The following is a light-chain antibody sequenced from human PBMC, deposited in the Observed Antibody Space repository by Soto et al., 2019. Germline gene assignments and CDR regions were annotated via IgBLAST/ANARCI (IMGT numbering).Light chain of an antibody. CDR1: QDVNNW. CDR2: EAS. Sequence: DRQMTQSPSTLSASVGDRVTITCRASQDVNNWLAWYQQKPGKAPKLLIYEASSLVTGVPSRFSGSGSGTEFILTISSLQPDDFTNYYCQQYDSRLSFGQGTKVEVQ. CDR3: QQYDSRLS. J-gene: IGKJ1*01. V-gene: IGKV1-5*03.